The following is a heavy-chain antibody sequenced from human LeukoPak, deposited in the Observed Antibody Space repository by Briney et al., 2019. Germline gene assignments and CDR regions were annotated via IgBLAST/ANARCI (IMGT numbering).Heavy chain of an antibody. V-gene: IGHV4-39*07. Sequence: SETLSLTCTVSGGSISSSSYYWGWIRQPPGKGLEWIGSIYYSGSTYYNPSLKSRVTISVDTSKNQFSLKLSSVTAADTAVYYCASRQSGSYSGVGYWGQGTLVTVSS. D-gene: IGHD1-26*01. CDR3: ASRQSGSYSGVGY. CDR1: GGSISSSSYY. J-gene: IGHJ4*02. CDR2: IYYSGST.